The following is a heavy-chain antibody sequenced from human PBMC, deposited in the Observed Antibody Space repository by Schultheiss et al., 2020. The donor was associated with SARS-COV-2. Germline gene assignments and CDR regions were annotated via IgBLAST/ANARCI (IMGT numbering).Heavy chain of an antibody. Sequence: GESLKISCAASGFTFSDYYMSWIRQAPGKGLEWVSYISSSSSYTNYADSVKGRFTISRDNSKNTLYLQMNSLRAEDTAVYYCARDTGGFGGFGYWGQGTLVTVSS. V-gene: IGHV3-11*06. CDR3: ARDTGGFGGFGY. J-gene: IGHJ4*02. CDR1: GFTFSDYY. CDR2: ISSSSSYT. D-gene: IGHD3-10*01.